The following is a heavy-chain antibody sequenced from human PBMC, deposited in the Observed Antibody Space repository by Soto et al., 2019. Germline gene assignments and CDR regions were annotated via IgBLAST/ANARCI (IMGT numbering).Heavy chain of an antibody. CDR1: GFTFGDYA. V-gene: IGHV3-49*04. CDR3: TRDRYYFDY. J-gene: IGHJ4*02. CDR2: IRSKAYGGTT. Sequence: PEGSLRLSCTASGFTFGDYAMSWVRQAPGKGLEWVGFIRSKAYGGTTEYAASVKGRFTISRDDSKSIAYLQMNSLKTEDTAVYYCTRDRYYFDYWGQGTLVTVSS.